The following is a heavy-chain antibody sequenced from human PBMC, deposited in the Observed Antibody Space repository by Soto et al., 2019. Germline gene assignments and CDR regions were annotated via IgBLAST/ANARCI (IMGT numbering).Heavy chain of an antibody. D-gene: IGHD6-19*01. CDR1: GYTFTGYY. V-gene: IGHV1-2*04. CDR2: INPNSGGT. J-gene: IGHJ3*02. CDR3: ARDTDSSLDADIFDM. Sequence: ASVKVSCKASGYTFTGYYIHWVRQAPGQGLEWMGWINPNSGGTNYAQKFQGWVSMTRDTSISTAYMELTSPRSDDTAVYYCARDTDSSLDADIFDMWGQGTMVTVS.